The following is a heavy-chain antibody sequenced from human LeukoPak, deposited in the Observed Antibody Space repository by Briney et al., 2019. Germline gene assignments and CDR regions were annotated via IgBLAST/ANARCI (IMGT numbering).Heavy chain of an antibody. CDR2: IWYDGSQR. CDR1: GFTLSNFG. J-gene: IGHJ1*01. CDR3: ASDAVRYPLD. V-gene: IGHV3-33*01. Sequence: GGSLRLSCAASGFTLSNFGFHWVRQAPGKGLEWVAAIWYDGSQRYYADPVKGRFTISRDNSKKTVYLQMNSLRAEDTAVYYCASDAVRYPLDWGQGTLVTVSS. D-gene: IGHD3-9*01.